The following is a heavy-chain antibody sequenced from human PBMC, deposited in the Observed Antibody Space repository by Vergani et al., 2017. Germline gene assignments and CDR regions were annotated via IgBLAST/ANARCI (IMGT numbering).Heavy chain of an antibody. J-gene: IGHJ6*02. CDR3: TRGGVRYGIYGGGHYFFYGMEV. CDR1: GYTFIYQG. V-gene: IGHV1-18*01. D-gene: IGHD2-8*01. CDR2: ISAYSGNT. Sequence: QVQLVQSGAEVKKPGASVTVSCKASGYTFIYQGISWVRQAPGQGLEWMGWISAYSGNTNYAQKLQGGVTMTIDTSTSTAYLEVRSLRSDDTAVDYCTRGGVRYGIYGGGHYFFYGMEVWGQGTTVTVSS.